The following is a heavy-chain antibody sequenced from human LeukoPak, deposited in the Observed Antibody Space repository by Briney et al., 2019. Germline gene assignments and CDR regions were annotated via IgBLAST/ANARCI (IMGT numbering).Heavy chain of an antibody. D-gene: IGHD5-18*01. CDR1: GFTFSNAW. Sequence: GGSLRLSCAASGFTFSNAWMSWVRQAPGKGLEWVGRIKSKTDGGTTDYAAPVKGRFTISRDDSKNTLYLQMNSLKTEDTAVYYCARYTAMVAFHAHGFDIWGKGTMVTVS. CDR3: ARYTAMVAFHAHGFDI. V-gene: IGHV3-15*01. CDR2: IKSKTDGGTT. J-gene: IGHJ3*02.